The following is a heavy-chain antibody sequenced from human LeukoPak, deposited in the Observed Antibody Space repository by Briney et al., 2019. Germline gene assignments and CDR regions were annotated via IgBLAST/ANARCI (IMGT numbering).Heavy chain of an antibody. CDR3: ARGVEMFGESRFDP. J-gene: IGHJ5*02. CDR1: GFTFSNYW. D-gene: IGHD3-10*02. V-gene: IGHV3-7*01. CDR2: IKEDGSES. Sequence: GGSLRLSCAASGFTFSNYWMSWVRQAPGKGLEWVANIKEDGSESHYVGSVKGRFTISRDNTKNSLYPQMNSLRDEDTAVYYCARGVEMFGESRFDPWGQGTLVTVSS.